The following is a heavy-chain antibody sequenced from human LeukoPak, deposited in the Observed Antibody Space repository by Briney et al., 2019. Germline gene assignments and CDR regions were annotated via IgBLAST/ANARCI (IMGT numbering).Heavy chain of an antibody. CDR2: IYHSGST. CDR3: ARAPGDDYGDYLFDY. J-gene: IGHJ4*02. Sequence: SETLSLTCTVSGGSISSGGYYWSWIRQPPGKGLEWIGYIYHSGSTYYNPSLKSRVTISVDRSKNQFSLKLSSVTAADTAVYYCARAPGDDYGDYLFDYWGQGTLVTVSS. V-gene: IGHV4-30-2*01. CDR1: GGSISSGGYY. D-gene: IGHD4-17*01.